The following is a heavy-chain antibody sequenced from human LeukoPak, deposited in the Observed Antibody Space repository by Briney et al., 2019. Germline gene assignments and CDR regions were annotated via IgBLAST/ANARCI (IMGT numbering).Heavy chain of an antibody. J-gene: IGHJ3*02. CDR3: ARGSAFDI. Sequence: ASVKVSCKASGYTFSGYGIGWVRQAPGQGLEWMGWISTYNGNIKYAQKLQGRVTMTRDTSISTAYMELSRLRSDDTAVYYCARGSAFDIWGQGTMVTVSS. CDR2: ISTYNGNI. V-gene: IGHV1-18*01. CDR1: GYTFSGYG.